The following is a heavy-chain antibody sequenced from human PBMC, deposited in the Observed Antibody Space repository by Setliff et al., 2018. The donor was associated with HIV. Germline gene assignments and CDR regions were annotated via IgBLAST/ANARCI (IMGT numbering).Heavy chain of an antibody. CDR1: GFTFSHYS. CDR3: ARGRINYGDYYY. D-gene: IGHD4-17*01. Sequence: LRLSCAASGFTFSHYSMIWVRQGPGKGLEWVSVTYRDGATYYADSVRGRFTISRDTAKNTVYLQMNSLTSEDTAFYYCARGRINYGDYYYWGQGTLVTVSS. J-gene: IGHJ4*02. CDR2: TYRDGAT. V-gene: IGHV3-53*01.